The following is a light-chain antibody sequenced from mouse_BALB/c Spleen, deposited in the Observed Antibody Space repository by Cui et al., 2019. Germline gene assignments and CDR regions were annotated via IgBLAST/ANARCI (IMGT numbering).Light chain of an antibody. V-gene: IGKV4-80*01. CDR2: STS. J-gene: IGKJ1*01. CDR1: SSVSY. CDR3: HQWSSYPWT. Sequence: QIVLTQSPAMMSASLGEEITLTCSASSSVSYMNWYQQKSGTSPKRLIYSTSNLASGVPSRFSGSGSGTFYSLTISSVEAEDAADYYCHQWSSYPWTFGGGTKLEIK.